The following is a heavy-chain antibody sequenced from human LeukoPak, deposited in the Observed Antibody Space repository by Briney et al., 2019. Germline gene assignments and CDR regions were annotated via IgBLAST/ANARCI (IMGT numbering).Heavy chain of an antibody. CDR1: GGSISSYY. J-gene: IGHJ5*02. Sequence: PSETLSLTCTVSGGSISSYYWSWIRQPPGKGLEWIGNIYYSGSTNYNPSLKSRVTISVDTSKNQFSLKLSSVTAADTAVYYCARVATVTTYWFDPWGQGTLVTVSS. V-gene: IGHV4-59*01. D-gene: IGHD4-11*01. CDR2: IYYSGST. CDR3: ARVATVTTYWFDP.